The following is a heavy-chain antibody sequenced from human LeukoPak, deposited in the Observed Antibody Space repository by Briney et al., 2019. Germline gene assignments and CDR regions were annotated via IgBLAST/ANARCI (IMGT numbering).Heavy chain of an antibody. J-gene: IGHJ3*02. CDR2: ISSSSSTI. CDR3: ARDRRYYDSSGYYYVVRDDAFDI. D-gene: IGHD3-22*01. Sequence: GGSLRLSCAASGFTFSSYSMNWVRQAPGKGLEWVSYISSSSSTIYYADSVKGRFTISRDNAKNSLYLQMNSLRAEDTAVYYCARDRRYYDSSGYYYVVRDDAFDIWGQGTMVTVSS. CDR1: GFTFSSYS. V-gene: IGHV3-48*01.